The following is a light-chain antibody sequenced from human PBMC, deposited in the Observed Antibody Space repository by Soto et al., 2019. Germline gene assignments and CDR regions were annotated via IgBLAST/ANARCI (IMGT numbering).Light chain of an antibody. V-gene: IGLV2-11*01. CDR2: DVS. J-gene: IGLJ2*01. CDR1: SSDVGRFNY. Sequence: QSALTQPRSVSGSPGQSVTISCTGTSSDVGRFNYVSWYQQHASKAPKLMIYDVSKRPSGVPDRFSGSKSGNTASLTISGLQTDDEADYYCCSYAGSDTCVFGGGTKLTVL. CDR3: CSYAGSDTCV.